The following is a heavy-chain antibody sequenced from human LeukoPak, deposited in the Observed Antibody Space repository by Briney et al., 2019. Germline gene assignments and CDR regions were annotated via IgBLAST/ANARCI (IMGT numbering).Heavy chain of an antibody. J-gene: IGHJ3*02. V-gene: IGHV3-13*01. Sequence: GGSLRLSCAASGFTLSTYDMHWVRQVPGEALEWVSMIYEAGNTYYTGSVKGRFTISRENAKNSLYLQMHGLTAGDTAVYYCAREMSGSNDAFDIWGPGTMVTVSS. D-gene: IGHD3-10*01. CDR1: GFTLSTYD. CDR3: AREMSGSNDAFDI. CDR2: IYEAGNT.